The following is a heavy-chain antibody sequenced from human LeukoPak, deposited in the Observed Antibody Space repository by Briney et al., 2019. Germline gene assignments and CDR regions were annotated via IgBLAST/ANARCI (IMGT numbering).Heavy chain of an antibody. Sequence: GASVKVSCKASGYTFTSYDINWVRQATGQGLEWMGWMNPNSGNTGYAQKFQGRVTITRNTSISTAYMEPSSLRSEDTAVYYCARGDGQNYDFWSGYPDYWGQGTLVTVSS. CDR3: ARGDGQNYDFWSGYPDY. CDR2: MNPNSGNT. D-gene: IGHD3-3*01. CDR1: GYTFTSYD. J-gene: IGHJ4*02. V-gene: IGHV1-8*03.